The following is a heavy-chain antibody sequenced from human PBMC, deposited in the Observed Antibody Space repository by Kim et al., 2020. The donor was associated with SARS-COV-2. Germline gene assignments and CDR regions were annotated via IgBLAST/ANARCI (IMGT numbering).Heavy chain of an antibody. D-gene: IGHD1-7*01. CDR1: GGTFSSYA. CDR3: AREEITGTTKGWFDP. Sequence: SVKVSCKASGGTFSSYAISWVRQAPGQGLEWMGRIIPILGIANYAQKFQGRVTITADKSTSTAYMELSSLRSEDTAVYYCAREEITGTTKGWFDPWGQGTLVTVSS. J-gene: IGHJ5*02. V-gene: IGHV1-69*04. CDR2: IIPILGIA.